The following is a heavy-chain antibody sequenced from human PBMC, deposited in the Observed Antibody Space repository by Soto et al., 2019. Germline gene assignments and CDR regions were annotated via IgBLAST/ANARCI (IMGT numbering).Heavy chain of an antibody. Sequence: PSETLSLTCTVSGGSISSGDYYWSWIRQPPGKGLEWIGYIYYSGSTYYNPSLKSRVTISVDTSKNQFSLKLSSVTAADTAVYYCARDRPITMNVGNWFDPWGQGTLVTVSS. J-gene: IGHJ5*02. CDR1: GGSISSGDYY. D-gene: IGHD3-22*01. CDR3: ARDRPITMNVGNWFDP. V-gene: IGHV4-30-4*01. CDR2: IYYSGST.